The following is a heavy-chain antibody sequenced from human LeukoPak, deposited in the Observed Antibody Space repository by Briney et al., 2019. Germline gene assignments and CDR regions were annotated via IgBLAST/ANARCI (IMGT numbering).Heavy chain of an antibody. D-gene: IGHD3-16*01. CDR3: VKDLRVGGDY. CDR2: ISRRGNTI. Sequence: PGGSLRLSCAASGFTFSTYEMHWVRQAPGRGLEWVSYISRRGNTIFYADSMKGRFTISRDNAKNSLYLQMNSLRAEDTAVYYCVKDLRVGGDYWGQGTLVTVSS. CDR1: GFTFSTYE. V-gene: IGHV3-48*03. J-gene: IGHJ4*02.